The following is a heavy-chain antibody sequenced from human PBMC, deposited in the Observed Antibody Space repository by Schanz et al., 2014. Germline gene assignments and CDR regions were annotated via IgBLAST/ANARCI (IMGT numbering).Heavy chain of an antibody. CDR1: GITFSSHS. CDR2: ITYNGGTI. Sequence: EVQLVESGGGLVQPGGSLRLSCAASGITFSSHSFNWVRQAPGKGLEWISYITYNGGTIYYADSVKGRFTISRDNAKNSLFLQMNSLISEDTAVYYCATASSPVREAGAGSSFHLWGQGTLVTVSP. D-gene: IGHD6-13*01. CDR3: ATASSPVREAGAGSSFHL. V-gene: IGHV3-48*04. J-gene: IGHJ5*02.